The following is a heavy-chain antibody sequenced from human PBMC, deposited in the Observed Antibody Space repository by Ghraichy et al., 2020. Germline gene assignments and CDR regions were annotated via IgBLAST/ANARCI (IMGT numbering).Heavy chain of an antibody. CDR2: IKGGGSET. V-gene: IGHV3-7*03. CDR1: GFTFSNYW. D-gene: IGHD7-27*01. Sequence: GGSLRLSCTGSGFTFSNYWMSWVRQAPGKGLEWVANIKGGGSETYYVDSVKGRFTISRDNDKNSLYLQMNSLRAEDTAVYYCAKDDNWGHNYWGQGTLVTVSS. J-gene: IGHJ4*02. CDR3: AKDDNWGHNY.